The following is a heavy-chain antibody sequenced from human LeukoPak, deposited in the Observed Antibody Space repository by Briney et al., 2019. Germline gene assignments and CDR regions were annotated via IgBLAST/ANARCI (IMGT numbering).Heavy chain of an antibody. CDR3: ARDTNNGLDV. Sequence: PGGSLRLSCAASGFTFSDYYINWIRQAPGQGLEWVSHISSSGRLMQYADSVKGRFTITRDNAQNFMSLQMNSLKPEDTAVYYCARDTNNGLDVWGRGTTVTVSS. V-gene: IGHV3-11*01. J-gene: IGHJ6*02. CDR1: GFTFSDYY. CDR2: ISSSGRLM. D-gene: IGHD1-14*01.